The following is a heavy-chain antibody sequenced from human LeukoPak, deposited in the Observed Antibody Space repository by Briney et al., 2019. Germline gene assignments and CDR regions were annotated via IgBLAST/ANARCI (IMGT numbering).Heavy chain of an antibody. D-gene: IGHD7-27*01. Sequence: ASVKVSCKASGYTFTSYFMHWVRQAPGQXLEWMGLVNPSGGSTNYAQKFQGRVTMTRDMSTSTVFMELDSLRSEDTAVYYCARGPGDLGDYWGQGTLVTVSS. CDR2: VNPSGGST. CDR3: ARGPGDLGDY. J-gene: IGHJ4*02. V-gene: IGHV1-46*01. CDR1: GYTFTSYF.